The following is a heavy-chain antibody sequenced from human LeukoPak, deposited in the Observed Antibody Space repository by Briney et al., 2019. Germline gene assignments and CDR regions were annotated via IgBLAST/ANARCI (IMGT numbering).Heavy chain of an antibody. CDR3: ARDVPKKAPYGVDV. D-gene: IGHD2-2*01. J-gene: IGHJ6*02. V-gene: IGHV4-31*03. CDR1: GGSISSGGYY. Sequence: SETLSLTCTVSGGSISSGGYYWSWIRQHPGKGLEWIGYIYYSGSTYYNPSLKSRVTISIDTSKNQFSLKLNSVTAADTAVYYCARDVPKKAPYGVDVWGQGTAVIVSS. CDR2: IYYSGST.